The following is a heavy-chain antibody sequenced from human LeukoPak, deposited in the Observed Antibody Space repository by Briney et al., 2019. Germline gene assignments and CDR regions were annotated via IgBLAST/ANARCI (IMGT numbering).Heavy chain of an antibody. V-gene: IGHV4-59*01. CDR3: ARELEHGYAFDI. CDR2: IYYSGST. Sequence: SETLSLTCTVSGGSISSYYWSWIRQPPGKGLEWIGYIYYSGSTNYNPSLKSRVTMSVDTSKNQFSLNLSSVTAADTAVYYCARELEHGYAFDIWGQGTMVTVSS. J-gene: IGHJ3*02. CDR1: GGSISSYY. D-gene: IGHD2-21*01.